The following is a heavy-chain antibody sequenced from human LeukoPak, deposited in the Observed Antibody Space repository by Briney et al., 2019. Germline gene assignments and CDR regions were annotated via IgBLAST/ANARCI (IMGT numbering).Heavy chain of an antibody. Sequence: SGGSLRLSCAASGFTFSGSAMHWVRQASGKGLEWVGRIRSKANSYATAYAASAKGRFTISRDDSKNTAYLQMNSLKTEDTAVYYCTRQWGYCSSTSCYNWFDPWGQGTLVTVSS. V-gene: IGHV3-73*01. CDR1: GFTFSGSA. CDR2: IRSKANSYAT. J-gene: IGHJ5*02. CDR3: TRQWGYCSSTSCYNWFDP. D-gene: IGHD2-2*01.